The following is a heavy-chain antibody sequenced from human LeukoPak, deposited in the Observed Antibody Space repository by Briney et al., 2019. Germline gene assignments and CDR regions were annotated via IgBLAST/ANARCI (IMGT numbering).Heavy chain of an antibody. CDR1: GDSVSNNRAT. J-gene: IGHJ4*02. V-gene: IGHV6-1*01. CDR3: SRGRGDIDFDY. Sequence: SQALSLTFAISGDSVSNNRATWNWLRQSPSRGLEWLGRAYYRSKWYNDYAVSVKSRITINPDTSRNQFSLQLNSVTPEDTAVYYCSRGRGDIDFDYWGQGTLVSVSS. CDR2: AYYRSKWYN.